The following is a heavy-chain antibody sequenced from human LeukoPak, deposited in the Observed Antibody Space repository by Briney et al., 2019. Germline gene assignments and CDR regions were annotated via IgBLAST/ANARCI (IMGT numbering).Heavy chain of an antibody. J-gene: IGHJ6*03. CDR1: GFTFSSYS. Sequence: PGGSLRLSCAASGFTFSSYSMNWVRQAPGKGLEWVSSISSSSSYIYYADSVKGRFTISRDNAKNSLYLQMNSLRAEYTAVYYCARDARWFGGVIVYYYYYYYMDVWGKGTTVTVSS. V-gene: IGHV3-21*01. CDR2: ISSSSSYI. D-gene: IGHD3-16*02. CDR3: ARDARWFGGVIVYYYYYYYMDV.